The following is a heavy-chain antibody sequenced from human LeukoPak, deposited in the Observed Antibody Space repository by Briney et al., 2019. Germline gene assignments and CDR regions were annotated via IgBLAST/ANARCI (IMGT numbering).Heavy chain of an antibody. CDR1: GYTLTGYY. J-gene: IGHJ6*02. D-gene: IGHD4-17*01. Sequence: VASVKVSCKASGYTLTGYYMHWVRQAPGQGLEWMGWISPNNGGANFAQKFQGRVTMTRDTSISTAYMELSSLTSDDTAVYYCARDQATTVTSYYYYGMDVWGQGTTVTVSS. CDR2: ISPNNGGA. CDR3: ARDQATTVTSYYYYGMDV. V-gene: IGHV1-2*02.